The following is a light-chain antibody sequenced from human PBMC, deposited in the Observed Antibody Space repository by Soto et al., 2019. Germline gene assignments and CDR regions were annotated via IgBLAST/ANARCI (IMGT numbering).Light chain of an antibody. CDR2: KAS. Sequence: DIQMTQSPSTLSASVGDRVTITCRASQSISNWLAWYQQKPGRAPKLLIYKASSLESGVPSRFSGSGSETEFTLTISSLQPDDFATYYCQQYNSYPYTFGQGTKLEIK. CDR3: QQYNSYPYT. V-gene: IGKV1-5*03. CDR1: QSISNW. J-gene: IGKJ2*01.